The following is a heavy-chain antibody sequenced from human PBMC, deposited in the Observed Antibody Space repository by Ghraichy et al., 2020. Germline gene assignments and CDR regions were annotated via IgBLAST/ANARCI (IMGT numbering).Heavy chain of an antibody. Sequence: GGSLRLSCAASGFTFSDYYMSWIRQAPGKGLECVSKISGSSTYTHYADSVKGRFTISRDNAKNSLYLQMNSLRAEDTAVYYCARTSTGYSSDWGQGTLVTVSS. J-gene: IGHJ4*02. D-gene: IGHD6-19*01. CDR1: GFTFSDYY. V-gene: IGHV3-11*06. CDR2: ISGSSTYT. CDR3: ARTSTGYSSD.